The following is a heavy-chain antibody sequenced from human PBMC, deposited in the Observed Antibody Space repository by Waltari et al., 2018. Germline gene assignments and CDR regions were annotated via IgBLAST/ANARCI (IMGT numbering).Heavy chain of an antibody. Sequence: QVQLQESGPGLVKSSETLSLTCTVSGGSVSSGSYYWYWIRQSPWEGLEWIGNIYYTETTGYTSSLQSRVNISLDTSKPQFSLKLPYVTAADTALYYCARYRVRGITFDSWGQGTHVTVSS. CDR1: GGSVSSGSYY. CDR3: ARYRVRGITFDS. V-gene: IGHV4-61*01. J-gene: IGHJ4*02. D-gene: IGHD3-10*01. CDR2: IYYTETT.